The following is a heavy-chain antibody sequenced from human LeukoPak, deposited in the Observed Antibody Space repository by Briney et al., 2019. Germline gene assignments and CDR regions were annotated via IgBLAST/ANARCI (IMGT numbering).Heavy chain of an antibody. CDR3: AKDAAGFIVVVPAAIIY. V-gene: IGHV3-7*03. D-gene: IGHD2-2*01. Sequence: GGSLRLSCAASGFTFSNFWMAWVRQVPGKGPEWVADIKLDGSATYYLDSVRGRFTISRDNAMNSLYLQMNSLRAEDTAVYYCAKDAAGFIVVVPAAIIYWGQGTLVTVSS. CDR1: GFTFSNFW. J-gene: IGHJ4*02. CDR2: IKLDGSAT.